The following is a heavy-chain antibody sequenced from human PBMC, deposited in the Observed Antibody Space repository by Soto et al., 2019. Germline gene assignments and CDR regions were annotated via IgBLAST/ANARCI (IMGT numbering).Heavy chain of an antibody. J-gene: IGHJ4*02. CDR2: IYYSGGT. CDR3: ARVIPTVTNFDY. CDR1: GGSISSGGYY. D-gene: IGHD4-17*01. Sequence: PSETLSLTCTVSGGSISSGGYYWSWIRQHPGKGLEWIGYIYYSGGTYYNPSLKSRVTISVDTSKNQFSLKLSSVTAADTAVYYCARVIPTVTNFDYWGQGTLVTVSS. V-gene: IGHV4-31*03.